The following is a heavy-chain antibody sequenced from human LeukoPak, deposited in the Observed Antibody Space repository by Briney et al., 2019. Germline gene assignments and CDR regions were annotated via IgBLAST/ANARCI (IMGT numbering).Heavy chain of an antibody. D-gene: IGHD6-19*01. CDR2: IWHDGSSE. CDR3: AKDTTGGWSGYFDS. J-gene: IGHJ4*02. V-gene: IGHV3-33*06. CDR1: GLTFSTYG. Sequence: GGSLRLSGAASGLTFSTYGVHWVRQAPGKGLEWVAVIWHDGSSEFYADSVKGRFSISRDDSKNTVSLQMNSLRAEDTALYYCAKDTTGGWSGYFDSWGQGILVTVSS.